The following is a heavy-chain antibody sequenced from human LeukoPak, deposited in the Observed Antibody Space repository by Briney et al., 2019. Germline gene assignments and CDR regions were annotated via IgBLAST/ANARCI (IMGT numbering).Heavy chain of an antibody. CDR3: ARDRITMVRGVIITDDAFDI. CDR2: IYTSGST. D-gene: IGHD3-10*01. V-gene: IGHV4-4*07. CDR1: GGSISSYY. J-gene: IGHJ3*02. Sequence: PSETLSLTCTVSGGSISSYYWSWIRQPAGKGLEWIGRIYTSGSTNYNPSIKSRVTMSVDTSKNQFSLKLSSVTAADTAVYYCARDRITMVRGVIITDDAFDIWGQGTMVTVSS.